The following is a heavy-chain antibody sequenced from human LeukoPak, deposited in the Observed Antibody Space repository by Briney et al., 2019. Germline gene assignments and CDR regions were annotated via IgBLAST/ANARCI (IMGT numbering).Heavy chain of an antibody. CDR3: ARESRFPAPRTPNWFDP. Sequence: SRTLSLTCAISGDSVSSNSAAWNWIRQSPSRGLEWLGRTYYRSKWYNDYAVSVKSRITINPDTSKNQFSLQLNSVTPEDTAVYYCARESRFPAPRTPNWFDPWGQGTLVTVSS. V-gene: IGHV6-1*01. D-gene: IGHD1-14*01. CDR1: GDSVSSNSAA. CDR2: TYYRSKWYN. J-gene: IGHJ5*02.